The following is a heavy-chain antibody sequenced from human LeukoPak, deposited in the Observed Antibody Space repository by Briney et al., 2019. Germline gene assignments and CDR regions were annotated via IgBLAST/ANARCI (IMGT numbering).Heavy chain of an antibody. J-gene: IGHJ4*02. CDR1: GGSISNYY. V-gene: IGHV4-59*01. D-gene: IGHD3-3*01. Sequence: SETLSLTCTVSGGSISNYYWSWIRQPPGKGLEWIGYIHYSGSTNNNPSLKSRVTISVDASKNQFSLKLTSVTAADTAVYYCARNYDFWSGYLDYWGQGTLVTVSS. CDR2: IHYSGST. CDR3: ARNYDFWSGYLDY.